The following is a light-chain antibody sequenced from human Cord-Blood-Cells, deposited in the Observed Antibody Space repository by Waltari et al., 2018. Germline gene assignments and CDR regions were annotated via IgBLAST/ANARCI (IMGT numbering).Light chain of an antibody. Sequence: QSALTQPASVSGSPGQSITISCTGTSSDVGGYNYVSWSQQHPGKAPKRLIYDVSKRPSGVSNRFSGSKSGNTASLTISGLQAEDEADYYCSSYTSSSTWVFGGGTKLTVL. CDR3: SSYTSSSTWV. CDR1: SSDVGGYNY. J-gene: IGLJ3*02. CDR2: DVS. V-gene: IGLV2-14*01.